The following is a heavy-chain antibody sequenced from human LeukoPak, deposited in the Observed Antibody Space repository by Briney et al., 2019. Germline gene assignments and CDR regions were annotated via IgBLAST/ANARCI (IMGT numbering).Heavy chain of an antibody. J-gene: IGHJ6*03. CDR2: ISSSGSTI. V-gene: IGHV3-48*03. Sequence: GGSLRLSCAASGFTFSSYEMNWVRQAPGKGLGWVSYISSSGSTIYYADSVKGRFTISRDNAKNSLYLQMNSLRAEDTAVYYCARILHYYYYYMDVWGKGTTVTISS. CDR1: GFTFSSYE. D-gene: IGHD2/OR15-2a*01. CDR3: ARILHYYYYYMDV.